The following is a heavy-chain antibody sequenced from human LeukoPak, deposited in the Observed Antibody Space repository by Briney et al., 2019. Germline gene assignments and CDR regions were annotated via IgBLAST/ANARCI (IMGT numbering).Heavy chain of an antibody. Sequence: ASVTVSCTASGYTFTSYDINWVRQATGQGLEWMGWMNPNSGNTGYAQKFQGRVTMTRNTSISTAYMELSSLRSEDTAVYYCARDGDFWSGYYNWGQGTLVTVSS. CDR3: ARDGDFWSGYYN. J-gene: IGHJ4*02. CDR2: MNPNSGNT. CDR1: GYTFTSYD. V-gene: IGHV1-8*01. D-gene: IGHD3-3*01.